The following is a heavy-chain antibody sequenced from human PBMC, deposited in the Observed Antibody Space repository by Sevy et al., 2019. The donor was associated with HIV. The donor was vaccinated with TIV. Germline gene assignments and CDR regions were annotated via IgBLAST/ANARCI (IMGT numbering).Heavy chain of an antibody. CDR1: GFTFSSYS. D-gene: IGHD2-15*01. CDR3: ARDVLYCSGGSCPGR. V-gene: IGHV3-48*02. Sequence: GGSLRLSCAASGFTFSSYSMNWVRQAPGKGLEWVSYISSSSSTIYYADSVKGRFTISRDNAKNSLYLQMNSLRDEDTAVYYCARDVLYCSGGSCPGRWGQRTLVTVSS. CDR2: ISSSSSTI. J-gene: IGHJ4*02.